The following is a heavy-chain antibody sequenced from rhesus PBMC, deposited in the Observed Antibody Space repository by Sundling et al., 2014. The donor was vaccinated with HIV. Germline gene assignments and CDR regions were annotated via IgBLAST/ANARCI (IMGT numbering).Heavy chain of an antibody. Sequence: QVQLRESGPGLVKPSETLSVTCAVSGGSISSSYWSWIRQAPGKGLEWIGYIYGSGSSTNYNPSLKSRVTLSVDTSKNQLSLKLSSVTAADTAVYYCARGGYFDYWGQGVLVTVSS. J-gene: IGHJ4*01. CDR1: GGSISSSY. CDR3: ARGGYFDY. V-gene: IGHV4-169*01. CDR2: IYGSGSST.